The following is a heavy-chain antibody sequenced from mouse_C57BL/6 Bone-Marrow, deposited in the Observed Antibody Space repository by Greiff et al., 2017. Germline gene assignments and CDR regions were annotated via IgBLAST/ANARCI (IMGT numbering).Heavy chain of an antibody. Sequence: EVQVVESGPELVKPGASVKMSCKASGYTFTDYNMHWVKQSHGKSLEWIGYINPNNGGTSYNQKFKGKATLTVNQSSSTAYMELRSLTSEDSAVYYCANDLLWLRRYYYAMDYWGQGTSVTVSS. V-gene: IGHV1-22*01. CDR2: INPNNGGT. CDR3: ANDLLWLRRYYYAMDY. J-gene: IGHJ4*01. CDR1: GYTFTDYN. D-gene: IGHD2-2*01.